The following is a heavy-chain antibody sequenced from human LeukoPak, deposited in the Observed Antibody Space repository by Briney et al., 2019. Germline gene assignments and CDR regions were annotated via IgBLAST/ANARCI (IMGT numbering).Heavy chain of an antibody. CDR3: ARNYYGSGSYFPY. CDR2: ISFDGSDK. Sequence: GGFLRLSCAASGFTFSSYAMHWVRQAPGKGLEWVAVISFDGSDKYYADSVKGRFTISRDNSKNTLYLQMNSLRAEDTAVYYCARNYYGSGSYFPYWGQGTLVTVSS. J-gene: IGHJ4*02. CDR1: GFTFSSYA. V-gene: IGHV3-30*04. D-gene: IGHD3-10*01.